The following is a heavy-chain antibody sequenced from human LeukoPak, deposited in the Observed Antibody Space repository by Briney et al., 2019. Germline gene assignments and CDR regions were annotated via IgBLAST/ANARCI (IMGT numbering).Heavy chain of an antibody. CDR2: TYYRSSWSN. J-gene: IGHJ4*02. CDR1: GDSVSSDSAT. Sequence: SQTLSLTCAISGDSVSSDSATWHWIRQSPSRGLEWLGRTYYRSSWSNDFVVSVKSRITINPDTSKNQFSLQLNSVTPEDTAVYYCARGYHNYYFDCWGQGTLVTVSS. D-gene: IGHD1-20*01. V-gene: IGHV6-1*01. CDR3: ARGYHNYYFDC.